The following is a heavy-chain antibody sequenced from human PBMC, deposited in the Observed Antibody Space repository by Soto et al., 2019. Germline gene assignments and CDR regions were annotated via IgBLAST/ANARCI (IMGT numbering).Heavy chain of an antibody. CDR1: GFTFGDYA. CDR2: IRSKAYGGTT. CDR3: TRDFVYPDDAFDI. Sequence: PGGSLRLSCTASGFTFGDYAMSWVRQAPGKGLEWVGFIRSKAYGGTTEYAASVKGRFTISRDDSKSIAYLQMNSLKTEDTAVYYCTRDFVYPDDAFDIWGQGTMVTVSS. D-gene: IGHD2-2*02. V-gene: IGHV3-49*04. J-gene: IGHJ3*02.